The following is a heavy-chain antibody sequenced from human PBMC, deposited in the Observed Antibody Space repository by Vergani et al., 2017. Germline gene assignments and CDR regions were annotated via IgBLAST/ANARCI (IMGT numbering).Heavy chain of an antibody. CDR3: ARGIHCGGDCYSNDAFDI. Sequence: QVQLVQSGAEVKKPGASVKVSCKASGYTFNRYDINWVRQATGQGLEWMGWMNPNSGNTGYAQKFQGRVTMTRNTSISTAYMELSSLRSEDTAVYYCARGIHCGGDCYSNDAFDIWGQGTMVTVSS. V-gene: IGHV1-8*01. J-gene: IGHJ3*02. D-gene: IGHD2-21*02. CDR1: GYTFNRYD. CDR2: MNPNSGNT.